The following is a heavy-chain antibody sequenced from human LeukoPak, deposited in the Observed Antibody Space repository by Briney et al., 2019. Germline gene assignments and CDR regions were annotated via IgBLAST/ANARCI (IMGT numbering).Heavy chain of an antibody. CDR3: ARVAMKGTTTRSGWYFDL. V-gene: IGHV3-53*01. CDR2: IYSDGTL. Sequence: PGGSLRLSCAASGFTVSSNYMSWVRQAPGKGLEWVSLIYSDGTLYYADSVQGRFTISRDNSKNTLYVQMDSLRAEDTAVYYCARVAMKGTTTRSGWYFDLWGRGTLVTVSS. J-gene: IGHJ2*01. D-gene: IGHD1-26*01. CDR1: GFTVSSNY.